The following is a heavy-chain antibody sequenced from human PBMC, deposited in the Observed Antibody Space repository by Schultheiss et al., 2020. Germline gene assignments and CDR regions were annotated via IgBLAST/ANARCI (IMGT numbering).Heavy chain of an antibody. CDR3: AREGYSGYETGK. CDR1: GGSISSGGYY. Sequence: SQPLSLTCTVSGGSISSGGYYWSWIRQHPGKGLEWIGYIYYSGSTYYNPSLKSRVTISVDTSKNQFSLKLSSVTAADTAVYYCAREGYSGYETGKWGQGTLVTVSA. J-gene: IGHJ4*02. D-gene: IGHD5-12*01. V-gene: IGHV4-31*03. CDR2: IYYSGST.